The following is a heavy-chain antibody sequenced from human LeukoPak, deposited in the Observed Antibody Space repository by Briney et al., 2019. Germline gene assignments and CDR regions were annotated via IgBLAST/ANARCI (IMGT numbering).Heavy chain of an antibody. CDR2: VKQDESEK. CDR3: ARDSGGSLDY. J-gene: IGHJ4*02. V-gene: IGHV3-7*03. CDR1: GFTFSSYW. D-gene: IGHD2-15*01. Sequence: PGGSLRLSCVASGFTFSSYWMAWVRRAPGTGLEWVANVKQDESEKHYIDSVKGRFTISRDNAKNSVCLQMNSLRAEDTAVYYCARDSGGSLDYWGRGTLVSVSS.